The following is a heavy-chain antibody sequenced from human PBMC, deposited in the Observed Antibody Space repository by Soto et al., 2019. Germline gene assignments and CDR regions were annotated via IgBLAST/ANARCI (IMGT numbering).Heavy chain of an antibody. CDR3: ARGSTTVVTPGPYNWFDP. D-gene: IGHD4-17*01. CDR2: IIPIFGTA. CDR1: GGIFSSYA. V-gene: IGHV1-69*13. Sequence: SVKVSCKASGGIFSSYAISWVRQAPGQGLEWMGGIIPIFGTANYAQKFQGRVTITADESTSTAYMELSSLRSEDTAVYYCARGSTTVVTPGPYNWFDPWGQGTLVTVS. J-gene: IGHJ5*02.